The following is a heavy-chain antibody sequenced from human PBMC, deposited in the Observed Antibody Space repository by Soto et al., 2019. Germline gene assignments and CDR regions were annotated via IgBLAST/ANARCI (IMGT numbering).Heavy chain of an antibody. CDR3: ARGSSYGDSDY. D-gene: IGHD4-17*01. CDR2: ISAYNGNT. CDR1: GYTLTING. J-gene: IGHJ4*02. V-gene: IGHV1-18*01. Sequence: GASVKVSCKASGYTLTINGIIWVRQAPGKGIEWMGWISAYNGNTNYAQKLQGRVTMTTDTSTSTAYMELRSLRSDDTAVYYCARGSSYGDSDYWGQGTLVTVSS.